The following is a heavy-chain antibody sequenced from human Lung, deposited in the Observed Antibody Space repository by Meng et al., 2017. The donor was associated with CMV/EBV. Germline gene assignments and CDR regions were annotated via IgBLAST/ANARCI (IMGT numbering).Heavy chain of an antibody. CDR3: ARYLITFGGVIVSDY. J-gene: IGHJ4*02. CDR1: GGSISSSSYY. D-gene: IGHD3-16*02. CDR2: IYYSGST. V-gene: IGHV4-39*07. Sequence: SXTXSLXCTVSGGSISSSSYYWGWIRQPPGKGLEWIGSIYYSGSTYYNPSLKSRVTISVDTSKNQFSLKLSSVTAADTAVYYCARYLITFGGVIVSDYWGQGKXVTVSS.